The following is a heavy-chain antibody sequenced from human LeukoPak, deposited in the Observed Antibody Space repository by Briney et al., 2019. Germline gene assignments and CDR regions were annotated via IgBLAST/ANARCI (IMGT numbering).Heavy chain of an antibody. CDR2: IYYSGNT. CDR3: ARGHDYFDY. Sequence: LRLSCAASGFTFSNYAMSWVRQPPGKGLEWIGYIYYSGNTYYNPSLQSRVTISVDTSKNQFSLNLSSVTAADTAVFYCARGHDYFDYWGQGTLVTVSS. V-gene: IGHV4-30-4*08. J-gene: IGHJ4*02. CDR1: GFTFSNYA.